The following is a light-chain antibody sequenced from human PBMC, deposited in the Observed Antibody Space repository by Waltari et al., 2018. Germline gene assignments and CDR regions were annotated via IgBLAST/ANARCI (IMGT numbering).Light chain of an antibody. Sequence: QSVLTQPPSASGTPGQRVTISCSGSSSNIGSNAVNWYQQLPGTAPKLLIYSNSQRPSGVPDRFSGSKSGTSASLAISGLQSEDEADYYCAAWDDSLSGPVFGGGTKLTV. CDR3: AAWDDSLSGPV. J-gene: IGLJ2*01. CDR1: SSNIGSNA. CDR2: SNS. V-gene: IGLV1-44*01.